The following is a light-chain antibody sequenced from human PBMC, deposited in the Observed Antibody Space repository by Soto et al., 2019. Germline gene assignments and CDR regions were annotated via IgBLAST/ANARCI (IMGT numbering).Light chain of an antibody. V-gene: IGKV1-5*01. CDR3: QQYSSYPWT. Sequence: IHMTQYHSTRSASVRDSVTITCRASQSISHWLAWFQQKPGKAPELLIYDASFLESGVPSRFSGSGSGTELTLTISSLQPDDFATYHCQQYSSYPWTFGQGTKVDIK. CDR2: DAS. CDR1: QSISHW. J-gene: IGKJ1*01.